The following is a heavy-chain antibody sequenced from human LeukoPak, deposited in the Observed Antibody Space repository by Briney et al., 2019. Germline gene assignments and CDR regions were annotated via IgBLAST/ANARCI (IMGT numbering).Heavy chain of an antibody. Sequence: GGSLRLSCAASGFTFSSYGMHWVRQAPGKGLEWVAFIRYDGSNKYYADSVKGRFTISRDNSKNTLYLQMNSLRAEDTAVYYCAEDLAGPDYDFWSGCYWSAANWFDPWGQGTLVTVSS. V-gene: IGHV3-30*02. D-gene: IGHD3-3*01. J-gene: IGHJ5*02. CDR3: AEDLAGPDYDFWSGCYWSAANWFDP. CDR2: IRYDGSNK. CDR1: GFTFSSYG.